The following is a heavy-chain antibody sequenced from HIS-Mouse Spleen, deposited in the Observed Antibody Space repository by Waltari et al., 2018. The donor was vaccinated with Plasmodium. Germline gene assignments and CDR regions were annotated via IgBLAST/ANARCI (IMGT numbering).Heavy chain of an antibody. J-gene: IGHJ4*02. CDR3: AKDRRSSSWYVDY. D-gene: IGHD6-13*01. CDR2: ISYDGSNK. Sequence: LVESGGGVVQPGRSLRLSCAASGFTFSSHGMHWVRQAPGKGGGWVEVISYDGSNKYYADSVKGRFTISRDNSKNTLYLQMNSLRAEDTAVYYCAKDRRSSSWYVDYWGQGTLVTVSS. V-gene: IGHV3-30*18. CDR1: GFTFSSHG.